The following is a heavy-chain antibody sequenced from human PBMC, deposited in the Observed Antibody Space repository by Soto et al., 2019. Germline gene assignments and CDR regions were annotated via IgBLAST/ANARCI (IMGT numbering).Heavy chain of an antibody. J-gene: IGHJ4*02. V-gene: IGHV3-23*01. CDR3: AKEDVGEYCGGGTCFYDY. D-gene: IGHD2-15*01. CDR2: ISSSGGTT. Sequence: EVQLLESGGGLVQPGGSLRLSCAASGFTFSSYTMNWVRQAPGRGLEWVSAISSSGGTTYYADSVQGRFTISRDNSKRTLSLQMNSLRAEDTAIYYCAKEDVGEYCGGGTCFYDYWGQGTLVTVSS. CDR1: GFTFSSYT.